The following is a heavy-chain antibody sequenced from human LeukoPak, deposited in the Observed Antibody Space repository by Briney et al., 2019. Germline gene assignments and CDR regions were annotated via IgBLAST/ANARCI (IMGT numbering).Heavy chain of an antibody. CDR3: ARGYDYVWGSYRVDY. V-gene: IGHV4-30-2*01. CDR2: IYHSGRT. D-gene: IGHD3-16*02. CDR1: GGSISSSGYS. Sequence: DPSETLSLTCAVSGGSISSSGYSWSWIRQPPGKGLEWIGYIYHSGRTLYNPSLKSRVTISVDTSKNQFSLKLSSVTAADTAVYYCARGYDYVWGSYRVDYWGQGTLVTVSS. J-gene: IGHJ4*02.